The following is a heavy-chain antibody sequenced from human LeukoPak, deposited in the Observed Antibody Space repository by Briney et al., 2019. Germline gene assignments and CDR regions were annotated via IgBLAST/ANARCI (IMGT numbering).Heavy chain of an antibody. Sequence: PGGSLRLSCAASGFSFSGYAMSWVRQAPGKGLEWVSAISGSGGSTYYADSVKGRFTISRDNSKNTLYLQMNSLRAEDTAVYYCAKAYYYYGSGSYSWGQGTLVTVSS. D-gene: IGHD3-10*01. J-gene: IGHJ4*02. CDR3: AKAYYYYGSGSYS. V-gene: IGHV3-23*01. CDR2: ISGSGGST. CDR1: GFSFSGYA.